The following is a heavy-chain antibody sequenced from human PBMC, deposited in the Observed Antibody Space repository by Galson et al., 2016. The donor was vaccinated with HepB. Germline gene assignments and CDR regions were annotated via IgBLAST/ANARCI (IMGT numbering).Heavy chain of an antibody. CDR2: ISSTRSMI. J-gene: IGHJ4*02. CDR3: ATNPLRYFDWLSYYFDY. Sequence: SLRLSCAASGFTFSRFSMNWVRQAPGKGLEWISYISSTRSMINYADSVKGRFTISRDNSKNTLYLQMNSLRAEDTAVYYCATNPLRYFDWLSYYFDYWGQGTLVTVSS. V-gene: IGHV3-48*01. CDR1: GFTFSRFS. D-gene: IGHD3-9*01.